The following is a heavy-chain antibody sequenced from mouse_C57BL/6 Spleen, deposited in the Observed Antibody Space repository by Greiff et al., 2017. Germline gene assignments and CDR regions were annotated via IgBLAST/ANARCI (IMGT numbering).Heavy chain of an antibody. CDR1: GFTFSSYA. CDR3: ARVGGTRAMDY. J-gene: IGHJ4*01. D-gene: IGHD4-1*01. Sequence: EVMLVESGGGLVKPGGSLKLSCAASGFTFSSYAMSWVRQTPEKRLEWVATISDGGSYTYYPDNVKGRFTISRDNAKNNLYLQMSHLKSEDTAMYYCARVGGTRAMDYWGQGTSVTVSS. V-gene: IGHV5-4*03. CDR2: ISDGGSYT.